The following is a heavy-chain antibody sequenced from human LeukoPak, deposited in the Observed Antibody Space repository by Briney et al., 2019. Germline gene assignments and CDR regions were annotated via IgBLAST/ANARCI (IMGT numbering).Heavy chain of an antibody. Sequence: GASVKVSCKPSGGTFSNYAISWVRQAPGQGLEWMGGIIPIFGTANYAQKFQGRVTITTDESTSTAYMELSSLRSEDTAVYYCAREWKYCSSTSCPADYWGQGTLVTVSS. D-gene: IGHD2-2*01. V-gene: IGHV1-69*05. CDR2: IIPIFGTA. J-gene: IGHJ4*02. CDR1: GGTFSNYA. CDR3: AREWKYCSSTSCPADY.